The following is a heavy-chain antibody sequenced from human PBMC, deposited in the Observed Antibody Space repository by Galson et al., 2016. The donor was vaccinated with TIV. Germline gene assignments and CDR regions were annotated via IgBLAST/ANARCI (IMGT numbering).Heavy chain of an antibody. J-gene: IGHJ4*02. CDR1: GGSINSGSYY. D-gene: IGHD2/OR15-2a*01. Sequence: TLSLTCTVSGGSINSGSYYWTWIRQPAGKGLEWIGRIYSSGSANYNPSLKSRVTISLDTSKDQFSLKLTSVTAADTAVYYCARAFSMRRKYYFDTWGQGALVFVSS. V-gene: IGHV4-61*02. CDR3: ARAFSMRRKYYFDT. CDR2: IYSSGSA.